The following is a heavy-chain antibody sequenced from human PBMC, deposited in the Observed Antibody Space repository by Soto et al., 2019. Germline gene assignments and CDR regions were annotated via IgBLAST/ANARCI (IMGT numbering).Heavy chain of an antibody. D-gene: IGHD2-2*01. CDR2: YDPEVDET. CDR1: GYTLPELS. J-gene: IGHJ4*02. CDR3: ATHLSDANFDH. V-gene: IGHV1-24*01. Sequence: QVHLVQSGADVKKPGASVKVSCKVSGYTLPELSIHWVRQTPGKGLEWMGGYDPEVDETIYPQKFQDRVTMTEDTSSDTAYMELSSLTYEDTAMYYCATHLSDANFDHWGQGTLVTVSS.